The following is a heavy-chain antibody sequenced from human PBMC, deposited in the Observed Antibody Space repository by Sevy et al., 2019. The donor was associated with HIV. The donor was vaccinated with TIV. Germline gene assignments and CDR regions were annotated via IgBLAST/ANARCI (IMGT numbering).Heavy chain of an antibody. J-gene: IGHJ6*02. CDR1: GGSISSSSYY. CDR3: ATGTYYHDSSGFFYYYYGMDV. V-gene: IGHV4-39*01. D-gene: IGHD3-22*01. CDR2: LFYSGGT. Sequence: SETLSLTCTVSGGSISSSSYYWGWIRQPPGKGLVWIGSLFYSGGTYYNPSLKSRVSISVHTSKNQFSLKLSSVTAADTAVYYCATGTYYHDSSGFFYYYYGMDVWGQGTTVTVSS.